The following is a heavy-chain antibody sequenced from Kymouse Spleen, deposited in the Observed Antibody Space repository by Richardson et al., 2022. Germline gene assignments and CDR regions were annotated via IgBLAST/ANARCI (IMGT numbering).Heavy chain of an antibody. CDR1: GGSISSSSYY. CDR3: ARHGGFGESPYYYYYGMDV. J-gene: IGHJ6*02. CDR2: IYYSGST. Sequence: QLQLQESGPGLVKPSETLSLTCTVSGGSISSSSYYWGWIRQPPGKGLEWIGSIYYSGSTYYNPSLKSRVTISVDTSKNQFSLKLSSVTAADTAVYYCARHGGFGESPYYYYYGMDVWGQGTTVTVSS. D-gene: IGHD3-10*01. V-gene: IGHV4-39*01.